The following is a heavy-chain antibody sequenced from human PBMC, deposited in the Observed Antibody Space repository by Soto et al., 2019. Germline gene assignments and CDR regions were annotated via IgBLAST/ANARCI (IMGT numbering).Heavy chain of an antibody. CDR3: ARVAGLMITFGGVIEPVDYYYYYGMDV. CDR1: GGSISSDY. V-gene: IGHV4-59*01. Sequence: SETLSLTCTVSGGSISSDYWSWIRQPPGKGQEWSGYIYYIGSTNYNPSRKSPVTISVHTSKNQFSLELSSVTAADTAVYFCARVAGLMITFGGVIEPVDYYYYYGMDVWGQGTTVTVSS. CDR2: IYYIGST. J-gene: IGHJ6*02. D-gene: IGHD3-16*02.